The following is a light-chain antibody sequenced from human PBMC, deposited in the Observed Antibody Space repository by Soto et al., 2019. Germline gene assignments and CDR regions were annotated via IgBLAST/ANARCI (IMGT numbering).Light chain of an antibody. J-gene: IGLJ1*01. CDR2: DVI. CDR1: SSDVAGYNY. Sequence: QSVLTQPASVSGSPGQSITISCSGSSSDVAGYNYVSWYQQHPGKAPKLIIYDVINRPSGVSDRFSGSKSGTTASLTISGLQAEDEADYYCSSYTSSSSPYVFGTGTKLTVL. CDR3: SSYTSSSSPYV. V-gene: IGLV2-14*03.